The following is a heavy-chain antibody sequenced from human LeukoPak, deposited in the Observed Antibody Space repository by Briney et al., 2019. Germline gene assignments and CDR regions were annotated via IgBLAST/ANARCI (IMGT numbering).Heavy chain of an antibody. CDR2: IIPIFGTA. CDR1: GGTFSSYA. Sequence: EASVKVSCKASGGTFSSYAISWVRQAPGQGLEWMGRIIPIFGTANYAQKFQGRVTITTDESMSTAYMELSSLRSEDTAVYYCARDPPTMVRGSEFINWFDPWGQGTLVTVSS. V-gene: IGHV1-69*05. J-gene: IGHJ5*02. D-gene: IGHD3-10*01. CDR3: ARDPPTMVRGSEFINWFDP.